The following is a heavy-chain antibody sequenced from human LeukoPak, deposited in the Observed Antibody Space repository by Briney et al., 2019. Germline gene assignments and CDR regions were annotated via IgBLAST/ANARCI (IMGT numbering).Heavy chain of an antibody. CDR2: IIPIFGTA. J-gene: IGHJ6*04. V-gene: IGHV1-69*13. CDR1: GGTFSSYA. Sequence: VASVKVSCKASGGTFSSYAISWVPEGPEQGLEWMGGIIPIFGTANYAQKFQGRVTITADESTSTAYMELSSLRSEDTAVYYCARRGNGMDVWGKGTTVTVSS. CDR3: ARRGNGMDV.